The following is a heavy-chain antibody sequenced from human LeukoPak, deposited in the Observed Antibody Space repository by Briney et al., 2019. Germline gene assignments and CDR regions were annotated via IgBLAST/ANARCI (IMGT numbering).Heavy chain of an antibody. D-gene: IGHD2-2*03. Sequence: PGGSLRLSCAASGFTFSSYTMHWVRQAPGKGLEWVSSISSSGSHIFYADSVKGRFITSRDNAKNSLYLQITSLRAEDTAMYYCARDLFGYCGSSGCMTTYFDSWGQGTLVTVSS. CDR2: ISSSGSHI. V-gene: IGHV3-21*06. J-gene: IGHJ4*02. CDR3: ARDLFGYCGSSGCMTTYFDS. CDR1: GFTFSSYT.